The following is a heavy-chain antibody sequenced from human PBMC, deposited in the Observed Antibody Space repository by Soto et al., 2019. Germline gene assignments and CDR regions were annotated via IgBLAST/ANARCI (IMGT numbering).Heavy chain of an antibody. Sequence: SGKVSCQASAGTFICYGISWLRLAIGQGLEWMGGIIPIFGTANYAQKSQCRATITANESTSTAYMELGSLKSEDTAVYYCARSVYLDIVLVPAALEFDPCGQGTRVTVSA. J-gene: IGHJ5*02. CDR2: IIPIFGTA. CDR1: AGTFICYG. D-gene: IGHD2-2*01. CDR3: ARSVYLDIVLVPAALEFDP. V-gene: IGHV1-69*01.